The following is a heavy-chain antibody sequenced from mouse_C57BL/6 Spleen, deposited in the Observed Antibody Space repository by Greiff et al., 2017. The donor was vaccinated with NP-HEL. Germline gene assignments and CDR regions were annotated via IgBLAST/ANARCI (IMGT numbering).Heavy chain of an antibody. V-gene: IGHV6-3*01. Sequence: DVHLVESGGGLVQPGGSMKLSCVASGFTFSNYWMNWVRQSPEKGLEWVAQIRLKSDNYATHYAESVKGRFTISRDDSKSSVYLQMNNLRAEDTGIYYCSSIYYYGSSYDYWGQGTTLTVSS. J-gene: IGHJ2*01. CDR2: IRLKSDNYAT. CDR3: SSIYYYGSSYDY. D-gene: IGHD1-1*01. CDR1: GFTFSNYW.